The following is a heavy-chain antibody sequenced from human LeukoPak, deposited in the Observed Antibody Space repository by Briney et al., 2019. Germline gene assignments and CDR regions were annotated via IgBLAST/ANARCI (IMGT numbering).Heavy chain of an antibody. J-gene: IGHJ4*02. CDR1: GFSFGDDA. CDR3: TRDPDTAMATFDY. D-gene: IGHD5-18*01. V-gene: IGHV3-49*03. CDR2: IRSKAYGGTT. Sequence: GGSLRLSCTASGFSFGDDAMSWFRQAPGKGLEWVGFIRSKAYGGTTEYAASVKGRFTISRDDSKSIAYLQMNSLKTEDTAVYYCTRDPDTAMATFDYWGQGTLVTVSS.